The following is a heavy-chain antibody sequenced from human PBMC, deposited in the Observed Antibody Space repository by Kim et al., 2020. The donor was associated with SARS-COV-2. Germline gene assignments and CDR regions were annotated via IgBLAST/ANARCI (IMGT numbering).Heavy chain of an antibody. CDR3: ARTNTYGSGSFERPDYYYYGMDV. Sequence: GESLKISCKGSGYSFTSYWIGWVRQMPGKGLEWMGIIYPGDSDTRYSPSFQGQVTISADKSISTAYLQWSSLKASDTAMYYCARTNTYGSGSFERPDYYYYGMDVWGQGTTVTVSS. CDR2: IYPGDSDT. D-gene: IGHD3-10*01. V-gene: IGHV5-51*01. CDR1: GYSFTSYW. J-gene: IGHJ6*02.